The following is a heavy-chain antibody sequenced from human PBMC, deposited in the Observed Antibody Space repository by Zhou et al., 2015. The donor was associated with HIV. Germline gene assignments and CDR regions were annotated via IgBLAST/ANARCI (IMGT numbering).Heavy chain of an antibody. CDR3: ARDPTRRPPPNYYDSSGLAF. CDR2: IIPIFGTA. CDR1: GGTFSSYA. J-gene: IGHJ4*02. Sequence: QVQLVQSGAEVKKPGSSVKVSCKASGGTFSSYAISWVRQAPGQGLEWMGGIIPIFGTANYAQKFQGRVTITADESTSTAYMELSSLRSEDTAVYYCARDPTRRPPPNYYDSSGLAFWGQGTLVTVSS. V-gene: IGHV1-69*01. D-gene: IGHD3-22*01.